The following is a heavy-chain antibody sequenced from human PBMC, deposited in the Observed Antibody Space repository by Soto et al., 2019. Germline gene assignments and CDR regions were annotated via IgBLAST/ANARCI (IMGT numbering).Heavy chain of an antibody. CDR1: GYTFTSYA. J-gene: IGHJ5*02. CDR3: ARDLGGYYP. D-gene: IGHD3-22*01. V-gene: IGHV1-3*01. Sequence: QVQLVQSGAEVKKPGASVKVSCKTSGYTFTSYAMHWVRQAPGQRLEWMGWINAGNGNTKYSPKFQGRVTITRDTSASTAYMELSSLRSEDTAVYYCARDLGGYYPWGQGTLVTVSS. CDR2: INAGNGNT.